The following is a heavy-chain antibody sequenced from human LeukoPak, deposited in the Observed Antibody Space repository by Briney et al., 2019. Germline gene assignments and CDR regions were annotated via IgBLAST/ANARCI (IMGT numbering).Heavy chain of an antibody. CDR1: GGSISSYY. D-gene: IGHD5/OR15-5a*01. CDR3: ARVAGGLRRHWFDP. J-gene: IGHJ5*02. V-gene: IGHV4-59*01. Sequence: SETLSLTCTVSGGSISSYYWSWIRQPPGKGLEWIGYIYYSGSTNYNPSLKSRVTISVDTSKNQFSLKLSSVTAADTAVYYCARVAGGLRRHWFDPWGQGTLVTVSS. CDR2: IYYSGST.